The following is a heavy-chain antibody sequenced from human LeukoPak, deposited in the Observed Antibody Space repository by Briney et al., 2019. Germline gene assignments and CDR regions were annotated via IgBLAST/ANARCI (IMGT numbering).Heavy chain of an antibody. J-gene: IGHJ6*03. Sequence: ASVKVSCKASGYTFTSYGISWVRQAPGQGLEWMGWISAYNGNTNYAQKLQGRVTMTTDTSTSTAYMELRSLRSGDTAVYYCARRGRIAAAGTDYYYYYMDVWGKGTTVTVSS. D-gene: IGHD6-13*01. CDR2: ISAYNGNT. V-gene: IGHV1-18*01. CDR3: ARRGRIAAAGTDYYYYYMDV. CDR1: GYTFTSYG.